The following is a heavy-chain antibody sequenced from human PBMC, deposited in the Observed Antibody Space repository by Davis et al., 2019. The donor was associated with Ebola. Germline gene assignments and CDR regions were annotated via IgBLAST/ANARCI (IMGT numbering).Heavy chain of an antibody. D-gene: IGHD2-2*01. V-gene: IGHV4-39*07. J-gene: IGHJ4*02. Sequence: PSETLSLTCTVSGGSISSSSYYWGWIRQPPGKGLEWIGSIYYSGSTYYNPSLKSRVTISVDTSKNQFSLKLSSVTAADTAVYYCARHAGHRSTPFDYWGQGTLVTVSS. CDR3: ARHAGHRSTPFDY. CDR1: GGSISSSSYY. CDR2: IYYSGST.